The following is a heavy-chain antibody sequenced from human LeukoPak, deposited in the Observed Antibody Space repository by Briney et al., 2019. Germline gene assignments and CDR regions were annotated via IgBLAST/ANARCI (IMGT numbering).Heavy chain of an antibody. CDR2: MNPNSGNT. V-gene: IGHV1-8*01. CDR1: GYTFTSYD. D-gene: IGHD6-13*01. Sequence: ASVKVSCKASGYTFTSYDINWVRQATGQGLEWMGWMNPNSGNTGYAQKFQGRVTMTRNTSISTAYMELSSLRSEDTAVYYCARPPASIAAPFAWGQGTLVTVSS. J-gene: IGHJ5*02. CDR3: ARPPASIAAPFA.